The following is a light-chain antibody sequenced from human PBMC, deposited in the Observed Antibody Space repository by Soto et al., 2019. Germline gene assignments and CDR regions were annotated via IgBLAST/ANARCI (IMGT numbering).Light chain of an antibody. CDR2: GAS. J-gene: IGKJ2*01. Sequence: EIVVTQSPATLSVSPGERATLSCRASQSISTILAWYQQRPGQAPRLLMYGASTRAAGIPARFSGSGSGTEFTLTISSLQSEDFALYYCQQYIKWPRTFGQGTKLEIK. CDR3: QQYIKWPRT. V-gene: IGKV3-15*01. CDR1: QSISTI.